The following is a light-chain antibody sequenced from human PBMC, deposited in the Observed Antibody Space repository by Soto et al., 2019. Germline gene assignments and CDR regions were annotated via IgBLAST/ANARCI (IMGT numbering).Light chain of an antibody. V-gene: IGLV2-14*01. CDR2: EVT. Sequence: QSALTQPASVSGSPGQSITISCTGTSSDVGGYNYVSWYQQHPSKAPKLLIYEVTSRPSGVSDRFSGSKSGNTASLTISGLQTEEEADYYCSSYKSRSTLVFGTGTKVTV. CDR1: SSDVGGYNY. CDR3: SSYKSRSTLV. J-gene: IGLJ1*01.